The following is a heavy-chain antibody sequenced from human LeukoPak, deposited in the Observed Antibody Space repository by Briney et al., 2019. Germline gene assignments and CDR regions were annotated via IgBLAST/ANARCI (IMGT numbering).Heavy chain of an antibody. CDR3: GRDQTPFY. CDR2: IKHDGSED. V-gene: IGHV3-7*01. J-gene: IGHJ4*02. Sequence: GGSLRLSCAASGFTLSSYWMTWVRQAPGKGLEWVATIKHDGSEDYYVDSVKGRFTISRDNAKSSMWLQMSSLRAEDTAVYYCGRDQTPFYWGQGSLVTVSS. D-gene: IGHD2-15*01. CDR1: GFTLSSYW.